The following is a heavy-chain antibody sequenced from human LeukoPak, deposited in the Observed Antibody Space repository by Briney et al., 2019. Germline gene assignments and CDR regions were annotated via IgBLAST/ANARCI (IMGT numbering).Heavy chain of an antibody. V-gene: IGHV1-69*05. D-gene: IGHD4-17*01. CDR2: IIPIFGTA. CDR3: ARGDYGDYYFDY. J-gene: IGHJ4*02. CDR1: GGTFSSYA. Sequence: SVKVSCKASGGTFSSYAISWVRQAPGQGLEWMGGIIPIFGTANYAQKFQGRVTITTDESTSTAYMELSSLGSEDTAVYYCARGDYGDYYFDYWGQGTLVTVSS.